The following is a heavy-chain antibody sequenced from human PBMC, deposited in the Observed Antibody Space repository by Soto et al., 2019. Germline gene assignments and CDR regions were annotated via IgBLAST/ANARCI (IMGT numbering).Heavy chain of an antibody. J-gene: IGHJ4*02. V-gene: IGHV5-51*01. D-gene: IGHD6-19*01. CDR3: ARPSDSSGWYDY. Sequence: PGESLKISCQGSGYSFTSYWIGWVRQTPGKGLEWMGMIYPGGSDTRYSPSFQGQVTISADKSISAAFLQWSSLKASDTAMYYCARPSDSSGWYDYWGQGTLVTVSS. CDR1: GYSFTSYW. CDR2: IYPGGSDT.